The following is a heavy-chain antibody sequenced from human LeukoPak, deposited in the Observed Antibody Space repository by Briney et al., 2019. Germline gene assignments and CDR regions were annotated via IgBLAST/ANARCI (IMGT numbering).Heavy chain of an antibody. V-gene: IGHV4-34*01. D-gene: IGHD3-10*01. CDR1: GVSFSDYY. CDR3: ARSPHIWFAERGWFDP. Sequence: SETLSLTCTVYGVSFSDYYWGWIRQPPGKGLEWIGEINHSGSTNYNPSLKSRVTISVNTSKNQFSLNLTSVTAADTAVYFCARSPHIWFAERGWFDPWGQGTLVTVSS. J-gene: IGHJ5*02. CDR2: INHSGST.